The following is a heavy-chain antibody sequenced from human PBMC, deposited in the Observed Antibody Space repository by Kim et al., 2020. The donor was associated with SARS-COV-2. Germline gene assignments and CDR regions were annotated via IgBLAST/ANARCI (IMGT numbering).Heavy chain of an antibody. D-gene: IGHD3-10*01. V-gene: IGHV4-61*01. CDR2: IYYSGST. CDR3: ARGGQDVLLWFGESEDYNYYGRDG. CDR1: GGSVSSGSYY. Sequence: SETLSLTCTVSGGSVSSGSYYWSWIRQPPGKGLEWIGYIYYSGSTNYNSSLKSRATISVDTSKNQFSLKLSSVTAADTAVYYCARGGQDVLLWFGESEDYNYYGRDGWGHGTTVTVSS. J-gene: IGHJ6*02.